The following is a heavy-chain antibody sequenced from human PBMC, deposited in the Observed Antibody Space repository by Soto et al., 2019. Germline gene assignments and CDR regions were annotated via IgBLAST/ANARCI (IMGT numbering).Heavy chain of an antibody. CDR2: INHSGST. CDR3: AXGIAAAGATPARF. Sequence: PSETLSLTCAVYGGSFSGYYWSWIRQPPGKGLEWIGEINHSGSTNYNPSLKSRVTISVDTSKNQFSLKLSSVTAADTAVYYCAXGIAAAGATPARFWGQGTTVTVS. J-gene: IGHJ6*02. V-gene: IGHV4-34*01. CDR1: GGSFSGYY. D-gene: IGHD6-13*01.